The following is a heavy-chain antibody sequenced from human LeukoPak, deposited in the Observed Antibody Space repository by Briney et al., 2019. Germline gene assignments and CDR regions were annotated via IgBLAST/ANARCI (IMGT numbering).Heavy chain of an antibody. V-gene: IGHV1-8*03. CDR1: GYTFTSYD. CDR2: MNPNSGNT. J-gene: IGHJ4*02. D-gene: IGHD4-11*01. CDR3: ARDHDYSNPSPFDY. Sequence: ASVKVSCKASGYTFTSYDINWVRQATGQGLEWMGWMNPNSGNTGYAQKFQGRVTITRNTSISTAYMELSSLRSDDTAVYYCARDHDYSNPSPFDYWGQGTLVTVSS.